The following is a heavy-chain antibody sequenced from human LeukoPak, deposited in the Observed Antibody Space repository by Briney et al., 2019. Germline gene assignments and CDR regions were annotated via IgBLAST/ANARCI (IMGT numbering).Heavy chain of an antibody. J-gene: IGHJ4*02. CDR1: GFTFSTYN. CDR2: IKSDGSEK. Sequence: GGSLRLSCAASGFTFSTYNMNWVRQAPGKGLEWVANIKSDGSEKYYLDSVKGRLTISRDNAKNSLYLQMNSLRAEDSAVYYCARYCTFRTCSGTKFDSWGQGTLVTVSS. V-gene: IGHV3-7*01. D-gene: IGHD1-1*01. CDR3: ARYCTFRTCSGTKFDS.